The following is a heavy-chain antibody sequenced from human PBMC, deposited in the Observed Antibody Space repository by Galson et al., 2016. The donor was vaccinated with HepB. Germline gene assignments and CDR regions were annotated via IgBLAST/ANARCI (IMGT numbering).Heavy chain of an antibody. CDR2: ISYDGSKK. CDR1: GFTFSHYA. D-gene: IGHD4-17*01. V-gene: IGHV3-30*04. CDR3: ARDDDYGDYVLDY. Sequence: SLRLSCAASGFTFSHYAIHWVRQAPGKGLEWVAVISYDGSKKYYAGSVKGRLTISRDNSKNTLYLQMNSLRAEDTAVYYCARDDDYGDYVLDYWGQGTLVTVSS. J-gene: IGHJ4*02.